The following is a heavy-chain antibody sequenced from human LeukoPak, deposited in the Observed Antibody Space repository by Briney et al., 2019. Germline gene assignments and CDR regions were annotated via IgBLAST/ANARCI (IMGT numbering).Heavy chain of an antibody. CDR1: GGSLGTFY. D-gene: IGHD3-22*01. CDR3: SRAHSGSYLDA. J-gene: IGHJ4*02. CDR2: IHPTGST. Sequence: PSETLSLTCTVSGGSLGTFYWSWIRQSAGKGLEYIGRIHPTGSTNYKPSLKSRLTMSIDTSKNQFSMTLQFVTAADTAVYFCSRAHSGSYLDAWGQGTLVTVSS. V-gene: IGHV4-4*07.